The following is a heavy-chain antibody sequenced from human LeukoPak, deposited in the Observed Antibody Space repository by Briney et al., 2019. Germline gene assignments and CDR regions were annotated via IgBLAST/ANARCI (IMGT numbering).Heavy chain of an antibody. CDR2: IIPILGIA. D-gene: IGHD1-26*01. CDR1: GGTFSSYA. V-gene: IGHV1-69*04. Sequence: SVKVSCKASGGTFSSYAISWVRQAPGQGLEWMGRIIPILGIANYAQKFQGRVTITADKSTSTAYMELSSLRSEDTAVYYCARDPSGSYYEVGAFDIWGQGTMVTVSS. CDR3: ARDPSGSYYEVGAFDI. J-gene: IGHJ3*02.